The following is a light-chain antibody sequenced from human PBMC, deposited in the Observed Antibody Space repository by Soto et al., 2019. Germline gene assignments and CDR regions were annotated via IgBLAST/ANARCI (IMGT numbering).Light chain of an antibody. CDR2: RNN. Sequence: QSVLTQPPSASGTTGQRVTISCSGSSSNIGSKYVYWYQQLPGTAPKLLMYRNNQRPSGVPDRFSGSKSGTSASLAISGLRSENEADSYCAAWYAGVSGPPFGGGTKVT. CDR1: SSNIGSKY. CDR3: AAWYAGVSGPP. V-gene: IGLV1-47*01. J-gene: IGLJ2*01.